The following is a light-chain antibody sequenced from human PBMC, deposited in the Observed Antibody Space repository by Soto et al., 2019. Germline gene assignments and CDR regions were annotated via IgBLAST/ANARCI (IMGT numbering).Light chain of an antibody. CDR3: QQYGRSPWT. Sequence: EIVLTQSRGTLSLSPGARATISCLASQSVNSNYLAWYQQKPGQAPRLLMYGASTRATGIPDRFSGSGSGTDFTLAIGRLEPEDFAVYYCQQYGRSPWTFGQGTKVDIK. J-gene: IGKJ1*01. CDR2: GAS. V-gene: IGKV3-20*01. CDR1: QSVNSNY.